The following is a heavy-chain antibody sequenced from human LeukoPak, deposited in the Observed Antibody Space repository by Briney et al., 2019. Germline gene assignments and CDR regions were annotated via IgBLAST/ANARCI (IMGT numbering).Heavy chain of an antibody. J-gene: IGHJ5*02. CDR3: AREKPYYYDTNGYHNWFDP. CDR2: ISSAGSST. D-gene: IGHD3-22*01. V-gene: IGHV3-74*01. CDR1: GFTFSSYW. Sequence: GGSLRLSCAASGFTFSSYWMHWVRQAPGKGLVWVSRISSAGSSTTYADSVKGRFTISRDSAKNTLYLQMSSLRAEDTAVYYCAREKPYYYDTNGYHNWFDPWGQGTLVTVSS.